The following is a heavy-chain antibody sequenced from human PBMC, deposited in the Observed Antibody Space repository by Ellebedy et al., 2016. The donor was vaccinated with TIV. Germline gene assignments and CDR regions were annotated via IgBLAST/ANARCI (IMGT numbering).Heavy chain of an antibody. CDR3: ARQARRTMKSGYYGMDV. CDR1: GGSISSSSYY. CDR2: IYYSGST. J-gene: IGHJ6*02. Sequence: SETLSLXXTVSGGSISSSSYYWGWIRQPPGKGLEWIGSIYYSGSTYYNPSLKSRVTISVDTSKNQFSLKLSSVTAADTAVYYCARQARRTMKSGYYGMDVWGQGTTVTVSS. D-gene: IGHD1-1*01. V-gene: IGHV4-39*01.